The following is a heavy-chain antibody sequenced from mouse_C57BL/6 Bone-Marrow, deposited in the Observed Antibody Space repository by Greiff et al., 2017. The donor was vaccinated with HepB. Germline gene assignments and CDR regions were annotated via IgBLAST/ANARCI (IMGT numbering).Heavy chain of an antibody. CDR2: IDPEDGDT. V-gene: IGHV14-1*01. D-gene: IGHD1-1*01. CDR1: GFNIKDYY. J-gene: IGHJ1*03. Sequence: EVQLQQSGAELVRPGASVKLSCTASGFNIKDYYMHWVKQRPEQGLEWIGRIDPEDGDTEYAPKFQGKATMTADTSSNTAYLQLSSLTSEDTAVYYCTTRYYYGSSRWYFDVWGTGTTVTVSS. CDR3: TTRYYYGSSRWYFDV.